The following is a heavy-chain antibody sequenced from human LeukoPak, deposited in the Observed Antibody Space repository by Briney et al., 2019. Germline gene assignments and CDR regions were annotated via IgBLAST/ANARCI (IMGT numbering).Heavy chain of an antibody. CDR2: MNPNSGNT. D-gene: IGHD3-3*01. J-gene: IGHJ5*02. V-gene: IGHV1-8*01. CDR1: GYTFTSYD. Sequence: ASVKVSCKASGYTFTSYDINWVRQATGQGLEWMGWMNPNSGNTGYAQQFQGRVTMTRNTSISTAYMELSSLRSEDTAVYYCARDSSFWGWLFRDNWFDPGGKGTLVTVSS. CDR3: ARDSSFWGWLFRDNWFDP.